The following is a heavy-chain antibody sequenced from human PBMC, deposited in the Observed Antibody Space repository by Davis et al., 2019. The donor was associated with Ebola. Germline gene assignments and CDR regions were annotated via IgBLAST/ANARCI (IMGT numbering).Heavy chain of an antibody. CDR1: GFIFRNYV. D-gene: IGHD5-18*01. CDR2: FGTGGDT. V-gene: IGHV3-23*01. J-gene: IGHJ4*02. Sequence: GESLKISCETSGFIFRNYVMSWVRQAPGKGLEWVSTFGTGGDTYYADSVKGRFTISRDNSKNTLYLQMNSLRAEDTAVYYCAAQFDTAMVTESLWGQGTLVTVSS. CDR3: AAQFDTAMVTESL.